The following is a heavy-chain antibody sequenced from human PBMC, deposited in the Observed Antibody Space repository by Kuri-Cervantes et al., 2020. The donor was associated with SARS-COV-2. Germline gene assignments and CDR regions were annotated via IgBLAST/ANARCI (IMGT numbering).Heavy chain of an antibody. V-gene: IGHV1-2*04. D-gene: IGHD3-10*01. CDR2: INPNSGGT. CDR3: ATGMVRGLFQSYYYGMDV. CDR1: GYTFTGYY. Sequence: ASVKVSCKASGYTFTGYYMHWVRQAPGQGLEWMGWINPNSGGTNYAQKFQGWVTMTRDTSISTAYMELSRLRSDDTAVYYCATGMVRGLFQSYYYGMDVWGQGTTVTVSS. J-gene: IGHJ6*02.